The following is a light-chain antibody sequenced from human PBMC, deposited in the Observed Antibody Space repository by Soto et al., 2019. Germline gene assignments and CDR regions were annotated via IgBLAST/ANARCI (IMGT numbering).Light chain of an antibody. CDR3: AAWDDSLNGPYV. CDR2: SNN. CDR1: SSNIGSNT. Sequence: QSVLTQPPSASGTPGQRVTISCSGSSSNIGSNTVNWYQQLPGTAPKLLICSNNQRPSGVPNRFSGSKSGTSASLAISGLQSEDEADYYCAAWDDSLNGPYVFGAGTKVTVL. V-gene: IGLV1-44*01. J-gene: IGLJ1*01.